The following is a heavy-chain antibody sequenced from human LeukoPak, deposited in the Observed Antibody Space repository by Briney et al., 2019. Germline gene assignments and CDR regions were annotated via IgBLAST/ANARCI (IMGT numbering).Heavy chain of an antibody. CDR3: ARATTGSSGYYFDY. J-gene: IGHJ4*02. CDR1: GYTFTSYD. CDR2: MNPNSGNT. D-gene: IGHD1-26*01. V-gene: IGHV1-8*01. Sequence: ASVKVSCTASGYTFTSYDINWVRQATGQGLEWMGWMNPNSGNTGYAQKFQGRVTMTRNTSISTAYMELSSLRSEDTAVYYCARATTGSSGYYFDYWGQGTLVTVSS.